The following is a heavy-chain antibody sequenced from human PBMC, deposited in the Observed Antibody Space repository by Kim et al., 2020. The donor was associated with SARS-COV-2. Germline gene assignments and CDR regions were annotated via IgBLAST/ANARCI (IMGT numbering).Heavy chain of an antibody. Sequence: SETLSLTCAVYGGSFSGYYWSWIRQPPGKGLEWIGEINHSGSTNYNPSLKSRVTISVDTSKNQFSLKLSSVTAADTAVYYCASRPYPAFRGVCPFDYWGQGTLVTVSS. J-gene: IGHJ4*02. D-gene: IGHD2-8*01. CDR1: GGSFSGYY. CDR2: INHSGST. CDR3: ASRPYPAFRGVCPFDY. V-gene: IGHV4-34*01.